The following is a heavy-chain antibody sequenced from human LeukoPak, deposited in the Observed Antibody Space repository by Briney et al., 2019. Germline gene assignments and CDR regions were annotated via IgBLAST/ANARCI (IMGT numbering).Heavy chain of an antibody. Sequence: PGGSLRLSCAASGFTFSSYSMNWVRQAPGKGLEWVSSISSSSSYIYYADSVKGRFTISRDNAKNSLYLQMNSLRAEDTAVYYCARLRGVKRGYYYYMDVWGKGTTVTVSS. CDR1: GFTFSSYS. CDR3: ARLRGVKRGYYYYMDV. CDR2: ISSSSSYI. D-gene: IGHD3-10*01. J-gene: IGHJ6*03. V-gene: IGHV3-21*01.